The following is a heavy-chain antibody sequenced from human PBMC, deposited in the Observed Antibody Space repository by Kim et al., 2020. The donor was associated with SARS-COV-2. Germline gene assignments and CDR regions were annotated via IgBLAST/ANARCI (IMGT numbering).Heavy chain of an antibody. CDR3: SKDPGRQLVLWSFDY. D-gene: IGHD6-6*01. V-gene: IGHV3-30*18. J-gene: IGHJ4*01. CDR1: GFTFSSYG. CDR2: ISYDGSNK. Sequence: GGSLRLSCAASGFTFSSYGMHWVRQAPGKGLEWVAVISYDGSNKYYADSVKGRFTISRDNSKNTLYLQMNSLRAEDTAVYYCSKDPGRQLVLWSFDYWG.